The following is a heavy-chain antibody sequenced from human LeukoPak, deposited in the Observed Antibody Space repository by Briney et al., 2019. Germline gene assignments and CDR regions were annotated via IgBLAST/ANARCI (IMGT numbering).Heavy chain of an antibody. J-gene: IGHJ4*02. CDR3: ARPYGAAGLD. CDR1: GGSISSSSYY. V-gene: IGHV4-39*01. D-gene: IGHD4-17*01. CDR2: IYYSGST. Sequence: PSDTLSLTCTVSGGSISSSSYYWGWIRQPPGKGLEWIGSIYYSGSTYYNPSLKSRVTISVDTSKNQFSLKLSSVTAADTAVYYCARPYGAAGLDWGQGTLVTVSS.